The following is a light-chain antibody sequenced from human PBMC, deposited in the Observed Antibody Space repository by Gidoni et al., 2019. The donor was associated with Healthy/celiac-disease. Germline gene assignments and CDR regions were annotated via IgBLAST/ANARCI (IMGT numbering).Light chain of an antibody. V-gene: IGLV1-40*01. CDR2: GNS. Sequence: QSVLTQPPSVSGAPGQRVTISCTGSSSNIGAGYDVHWYQQLPGTAPKLLIYGNSNRPSGVPDRFSGSKSGTPASLAIPGLQAEDEADYYCQSYDSSLSVVFGGGTKLTVL. CDR3: QSYDSSLSVV. J-gene: IGLJ2*01. CDR1: SSNIGAGYD.